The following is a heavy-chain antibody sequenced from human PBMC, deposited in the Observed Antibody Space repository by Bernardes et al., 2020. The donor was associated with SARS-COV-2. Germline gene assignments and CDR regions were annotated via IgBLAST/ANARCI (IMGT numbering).Heavy chain of an antibody. CDR2: IKKDGGDE. D-gene: IGHD3-3*01. V-gene: IGHV3-7*04. CDR1: GFTFNAYS. Sequence: GSLRLSCAGSGFTFNAYSMSWVRQAPGKGLEWVAIIKKDGGDEYYLDSVRGRFTISRDNAKNSLNLQMNSLRAEDTAVYYCARVRFLKWVPDVIDYWGQGTLVTVSS. CDR3: ARVRFLKWVPDVIDY. J-gene: IGHJ4*02.